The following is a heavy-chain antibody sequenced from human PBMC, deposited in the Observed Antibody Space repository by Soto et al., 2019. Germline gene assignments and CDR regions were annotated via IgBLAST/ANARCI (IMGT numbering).Heavy chain of an antibody. J-gene: IGHJ6*02. CDR2: INHSGST. CDR1: GGSFSGYY. V-gene: IGHV4-34*01. CDR3: ARRGEGPTSSGWRRRYDGMDV. Sequence: PSETLSLTCAVYGGSFSGYYWSWIRQPPGKGLEWIGEINHSGSTNYNPSLKSRVNISVDTSKNQFSLKLSSVTAADTAVYYCARRGEGPTSSGWRRRYDGMDVWGQGTTVTVSS. D-gene: IGHD6-19*01.